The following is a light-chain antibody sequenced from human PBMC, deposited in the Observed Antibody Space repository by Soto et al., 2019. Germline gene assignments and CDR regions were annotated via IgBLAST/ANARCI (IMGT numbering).Light chain of an antibody. J-gene: IGKJ5*01. CDR1: PSVTNY. CDR3: QQRNIWPPVT. CDR2: GAF. Sequence: EIVLTQSPASLSLSPGERATLSCRASPSVTNYLAWYQQKPGQAPRLLIYGAFNRATGIPARFSGSGSGTDFTLTISSLEPEDFAVYYCQQRNIWPPVTFGQGTRLE. V-gene: IGKV3-11*01.